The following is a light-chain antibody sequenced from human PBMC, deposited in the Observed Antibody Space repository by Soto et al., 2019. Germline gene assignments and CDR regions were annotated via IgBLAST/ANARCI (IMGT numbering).Light chain of an antibody. CDR1: QSVSSN. CDR3: QQYNNWPYT. Sequence: EIVMTQSPATLSVSPGERAALSCRASQSVSSNFAWYQQKPGQAPRLLIYGASTRATGIPARFSGSGSGTEFTLTISSLQSKDFAVYYCQQYNNWPYTFGQGTKLEIK. V-gene: IGKV3-15*01. CDR2: GAS. J-gene: IGKJ2*01.